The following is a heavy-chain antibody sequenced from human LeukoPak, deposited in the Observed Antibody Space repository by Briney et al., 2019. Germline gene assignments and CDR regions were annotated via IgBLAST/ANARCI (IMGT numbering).Heavy chain of an antibody. D-gene: IGHD6-19*01. CDR2: INWNGGST. J-gene: IGHJ3*02. CDR3: ARDAGRTVAATRAFDI. CDR1: GFTVSSNY. Sequence: PGGSLRLSCAASGFTVSSNYMSWVRQAPGKGLEWVSGINWNGGSTGYADSVKGRFTISRDNAKNSLYLQMNSLRAEDTALYYCARDAGRTVAATRAFDIWGQGTMVTVSS. V-gene: IGHV3-20*04.